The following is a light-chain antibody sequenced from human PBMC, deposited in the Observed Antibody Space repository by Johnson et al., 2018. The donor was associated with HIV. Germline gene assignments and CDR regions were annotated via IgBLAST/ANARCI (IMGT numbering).Light chain of an antibody. CDR1: TSNIGNNY. Sequence: HSVLTQPPSVSAAPGQKVTISCSGSTSNIGNNYVSWYQQFPGTAPKLLIYDNNKRPSGIPDRFSGSKSGTSATLGITGLQTGDEADYYCGTWDSSRSANVFGTGTKVTVL. J-gene: IGLJ1*01. V-gene: IGLV1-51*01. CDR2: DNN. CDR3: GTWDSSRSANV.